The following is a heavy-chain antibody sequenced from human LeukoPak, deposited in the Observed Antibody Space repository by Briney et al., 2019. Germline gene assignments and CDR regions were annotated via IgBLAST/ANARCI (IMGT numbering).Heavy chain of an antibody. D-gene: IGHD3-22*01. CDR1: GFTVSHND. Sequence: GGSLRLSCAASGFTVSHNDMSWVRQAPGKGLEWVSIIYNDGSSYYADSVKGRFTISRDNSKNTVYLQMDSLRAEDTAVYYCARDRHYYDTSGDRSYFFDYWGQGTLVIVSS. J-gene: IGHJ4*02. CDR2: IYNDGSS. CDR3: ARDRHYYDTSGDRSYFFDY. V-gene: IGHV3-53*01.